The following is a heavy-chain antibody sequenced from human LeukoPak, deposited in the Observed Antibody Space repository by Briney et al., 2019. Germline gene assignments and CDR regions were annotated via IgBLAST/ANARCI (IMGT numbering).Heavy chain of an antibody. J-gene: IGHJ4*02. Sequence: GGSLRLSCVASKFTFSPYNMNWVRQAPGKGLEWVSYISSIGSAIYYADSVKGRFTISRDNSKNSLYLQMDSLRAEDSAVYYCARDMPSVGGWSPLDYWGQGTLVTVSS. CDR2: ISSIGSAI. CDR1: KFTFSPYN. V-gene: IGHV3-48*04. D-gene: IGHD6-19*01. CDR3: ARDMPSVGGWSPLDY.